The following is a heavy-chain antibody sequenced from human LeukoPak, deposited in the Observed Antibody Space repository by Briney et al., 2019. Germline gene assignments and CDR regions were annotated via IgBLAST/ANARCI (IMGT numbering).Heavy chain of an antibody. CDR1: GFTFSSYW. J-gene: IGHJ4*02. CDR2: INSDGSRT. D-gene: IGHD4-11*01. Sequence: GGSLRLSCAASGFTFSSYWVHWVRQAPGKGLMWVSRINSDGSRTTYADSVRGRFTISRDNAKSTLYLQMNSLRAEDTAVYYCARVRDDYTYFDCWGQGTLVTVSS. V-gene: IGHV3-74*01. CDR3: ARVRDDYTYFDC.